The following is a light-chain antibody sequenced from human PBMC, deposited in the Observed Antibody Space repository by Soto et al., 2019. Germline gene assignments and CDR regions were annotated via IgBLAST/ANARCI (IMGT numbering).Light chain of an antibody. V-gene: IGLV1-40*01. CDR3: QSYDSRLSGPV. Sequence: QSVLTQSPSVSGAPGQRVTISCTGSSSNIGAHYDVHWYQQLPGTAPKLLIYRNSNRPSGVPDRFSGAKSGTSASLAITGLQAEDEADYFCQSYDSRLSGPVFGVGTKLTVL. CDR1: SSNIGAHYD. CDR2: RNS. J-gene: IGLJ3*02.